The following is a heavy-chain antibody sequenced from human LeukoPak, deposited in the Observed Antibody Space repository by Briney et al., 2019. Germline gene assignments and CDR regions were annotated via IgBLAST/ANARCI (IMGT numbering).Heavy chain of an antibody. CDR1: GFTFSSYA. D-gene: IGHD3-10*01. CDR3: ARQGSYPYYYYYYMDV. V-gene: IGHV3-23*01. CDR2: ISGSGGST. Sequence: TGGSLRLSCAASGFTFSSYAMSWVRQAPGKGLEWVSAISGSGGSTYYADSVKGRFTISRDNSKNTLHVQMNSLRAEDTAVYYCARQGSYPYYYYYYMDVWGKGTTVTVSS. J-gene: IGHJ6*03.